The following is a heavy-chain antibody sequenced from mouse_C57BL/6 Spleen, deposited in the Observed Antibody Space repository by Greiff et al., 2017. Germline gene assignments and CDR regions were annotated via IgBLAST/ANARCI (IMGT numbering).Heavy chain of an antibody. Sequence: QVQLQQPGAELVMPGASVKLSCKASGYTFTSYWMHWVKQRPGQGLEWIGEIDPSDSYTNYNQKFKGKSTLTVDKSSSTAYMQLSSLTSEDSAVYSCARRVYDGYWYFDVWGTGTTVTVSS. CDR2: IDPSDSYT. CDR3: ARRVYDGYWYFDV. D-gene: IGHD2-3*01. CDR1: GYTFTSYW. V-gene: IGHV1-69*01. J-gene: IGHJ1*03.